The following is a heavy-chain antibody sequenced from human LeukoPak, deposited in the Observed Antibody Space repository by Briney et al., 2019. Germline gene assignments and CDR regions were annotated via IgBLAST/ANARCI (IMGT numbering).Heavy chain of an antibody. Sequence: SETLSLTCTVSGYSISSGYYWGWIRQPPGQGLEWIGSIYHSGSTYYNPSLKSRVTISVDTSKNQFSLKLSSVTAADTAVYYCARGGIEMATIFGFDLDYWGQGTLVTVSS. J-gene: IGHJ4*02. D-gene: IGHD5-24*01. CDR2: IYHSGST. CDR3: ARGGIEMATIFGFDLDY. CDR1: GYSISSGYY. V-gene: IGHV4-38-2*02.